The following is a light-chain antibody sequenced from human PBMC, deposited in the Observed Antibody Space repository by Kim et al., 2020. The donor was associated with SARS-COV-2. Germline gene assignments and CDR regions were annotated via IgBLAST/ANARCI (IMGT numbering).Light chain of an antibody. CDR1: QSGNSN. CDR2: GIS. J-gene: IGKJ2*01. CDR3: QQYNAWPYT. Sequence: SVAPGESAPLSCRASQSGNSNLAWYQQKPGQAPRLLIHGISTRAPGLPARFSGSGSGSEFSLSISSLESEDFAVYYCQQYNAWPYTFGQGTKLEI. V-gene: IGKV3-15*01.